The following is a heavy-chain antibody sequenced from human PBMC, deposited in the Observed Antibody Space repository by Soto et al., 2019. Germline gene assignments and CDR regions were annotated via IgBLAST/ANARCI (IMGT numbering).Heavy chain of an antibody. J-gene: IGHJ4*02. CDR1: GFTFSTYS. V-gene: IGHV3-21*01. CDR3: ARDHYGSGNYYFDY. D-gene: IGHD3-10*01. CDR2: ISSSSSYM. Sequence: EVQLVESGGGLVKPGGSLRLSCAASGFTFSTYSMNWVRQAPGKGLEWVSFISSSSSYMNYADSVKGRFTISRDNAKNSRYLHMNSLRAEDTAVYYCARDHYGSGNYYFDYWGQGTLVTVSS.